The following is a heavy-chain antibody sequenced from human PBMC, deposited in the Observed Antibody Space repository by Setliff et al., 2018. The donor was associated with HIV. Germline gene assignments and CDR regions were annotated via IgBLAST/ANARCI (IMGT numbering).Heavy chain of an antibody. CDR3: ARDLLPAAPYYFDY. V-gene: IGHV1-3*01. J-gene: IGHJ4*02. Sequence: ASVKVSCKASGYTFTSYAMHWVRQAPGQRLEWLGWINAVNGNTKYSQKFQGRVTITRDTSASTAYMELSSLRSEDTAVHYCARDLLPAAPYYFDYWGQGTLVTVSS. CDR1: GYTFTSYA. D-gene: IGHD2-2*01. CDR2: INAVNGNT.